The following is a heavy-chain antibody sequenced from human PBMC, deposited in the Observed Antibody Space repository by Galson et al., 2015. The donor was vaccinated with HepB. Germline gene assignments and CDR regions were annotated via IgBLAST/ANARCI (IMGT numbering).Heavy chain of an antibody. V-gene: IGHV1-2*02. Sequence: SVKVSCKASGYTFTGYYMHWVRQAPGQGLEWMGWINPNSGGTNYAQKFQGRVTMTRDTSISTAYMELSRLRSDDTAVYYCARGGIAAFPPLRNYGMDVWGQGTTVTVSS. CDR2: INPNSGGT. CDR3: ARGGIAAFPPLRNYGMDV. CDR1: GYTFTGYY. D-gene: IGHD6-13*01. J-gene: IGHJ6*02.